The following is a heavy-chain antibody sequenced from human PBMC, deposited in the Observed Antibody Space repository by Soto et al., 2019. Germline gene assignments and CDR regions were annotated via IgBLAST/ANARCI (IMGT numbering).Heavy chain of an antibody. CDR2: ISSHGDTT. J-gene: IGHJ4*02. CDR3: ARAEWLVPFLSGFDY. D-gene: IGHD6-19*01. Sequence: GGSLRLSCEASGFLFSSYAMNWVRQAPGKGLEWVSSISSHGDTTYYAESVRGRFTISRDNSKNTLFLQMNSLRAGDTAVYYCARAEWLVPFLSGFDYWGQGTLVTVSS. CDR1: GFLFSSYA. V-gene: IGHV3-23*01.